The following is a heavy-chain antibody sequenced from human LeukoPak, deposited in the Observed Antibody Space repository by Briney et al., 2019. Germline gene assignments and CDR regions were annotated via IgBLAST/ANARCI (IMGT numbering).Heavy chain of an antibody. J-gene: IGHJ6*02. V-gene: IGHV3-48*02. CDR3: ARDICISTSCSYGMDV. Sequence: PGGSLRLSCAASGFTFSSYSMNWVRQAPGKGLEWVSYISSTSRTIYYADSVKGRFTISRDNTKNSLYLQMNSLRDEDTAVYYCARDICISTSCSYGMDVWGQGTSVTVSS. CDR1: GFTFSSYS. D-gene: IGHD2-2*01. CDR2: ISSTSRTI.